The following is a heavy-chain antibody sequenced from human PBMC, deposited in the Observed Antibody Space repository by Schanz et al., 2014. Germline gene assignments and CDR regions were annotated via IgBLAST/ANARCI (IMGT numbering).Heavy chain of an antibody. V-gene: IGHV3-11*05. Sequence: QVQLVESGGGLVKPGGSLRLSCAASGFTFSDYYMSWIRQAPGKGLEWVSYISHNSHYTNYADSVKGRFTISRDTAENSVYLQMNSLRAEDTALYYCARDSGSSSWYPSDYWGQGTLVTVSS. CDR1: GFTFSDYY. J-gene: IGHJ4*02. CDR3: ARDSGSSSWYPSDY. CDR2: ISHNSHYT. D-gene: IGHD6-13*01.